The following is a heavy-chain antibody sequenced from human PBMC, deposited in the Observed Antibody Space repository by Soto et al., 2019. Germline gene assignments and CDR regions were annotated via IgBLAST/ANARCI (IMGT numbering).Heavy chain of an antibody. CDR1: GGTFNSHT. J-gene: IGHJ4*02. CDR3: ATSYGSGSTHFDS. Sequence: QVQLVQSGAEVKKPGSSVKVSCTASGGTFNSHTLNWVRQAPGQRLEWVGRVNPIVGMSTSASKFQGRVTMTADKSTSIAYMALTGLKSEDTAVYYCATSYGSGSTHFDSWGQGTLVTVSS. CDR2: VNPIVGMS. D-gene: IGHD3-10*01. V-gene: IGHV1-69*02.